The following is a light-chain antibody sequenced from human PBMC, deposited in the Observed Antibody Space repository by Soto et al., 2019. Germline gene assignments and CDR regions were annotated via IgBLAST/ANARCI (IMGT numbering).Light chain of an antibody. J-gene: IGKJ1*01. CDR3: LQYNTYPWT. CDR1: QGIRND. CDR2: AAS. V-gene: IGKV1-17*01. Sequence: DIQMAQSPYSLSASVRDRVPITFRASQGIRNDLDWYQQKPAKAPERLIYAASSLQSGVPSRFSGSGSGTEFTLTISSLQAEDFATYYCLQYNTYPWTFGQGTKVDIK.